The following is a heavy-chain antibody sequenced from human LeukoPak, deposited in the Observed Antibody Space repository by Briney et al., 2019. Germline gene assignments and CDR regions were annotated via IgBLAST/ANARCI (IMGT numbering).Heavy chain of an antibody. Sequence: PSETLSLTCTVSGDSINSYYWSWIRQPPGKGLEWIGYIYYSGSTNYNPSLKSRVTISVDTSKNQFSLKLSSVTAADTAVYYCAREAHKWELRWFDPWGQGTLVTVSS. V-gene: IGHV4-59*01. CDR2: IYYSGST. J-gene: IGHJ5*02. CDR1: GDSINSYY. CDR3: AREAHKWELRWFDP. D-gene: IGHD1-26*01.